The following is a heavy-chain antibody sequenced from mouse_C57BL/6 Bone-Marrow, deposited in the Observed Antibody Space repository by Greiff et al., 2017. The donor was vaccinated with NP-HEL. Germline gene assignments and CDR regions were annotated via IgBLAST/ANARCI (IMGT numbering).Heavy chain of an antibody. CDR3: EQHYSNTGYFDV. V-gene: IGHV5-6*01. D-gene: IGHD2-5*01. J-gene: IGHJ1*03. CDR2: ISSGGSYT. Sequence: EVKLVESGGDLVKPGGSLKLSCAASGFTFSSYGMSWVRQTPDKRLEWVATISSGGSYTYYPDSVKGRFTISRDNAKNTLYLQMSSLKSEDTAMYYCEQHYSNTGYFDVWGTGTTVTVSS. CDR1: GFTFSSYG.